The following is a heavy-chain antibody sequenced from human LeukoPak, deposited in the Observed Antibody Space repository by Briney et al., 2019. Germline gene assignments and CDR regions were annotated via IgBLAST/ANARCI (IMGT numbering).Heavy chain of an antibody. V-gene: IGHV1-46*01. CDR2: INTSGGST. D-gene: IGHD1-26*01. CDR3: ARDQVGSTNWFDP. CDR1: GYTFTSYY. J-gene: IGHJ5*02. Sequence: ASVKVSCKASGYTFTSYYMHWVRQAPGQGLEWMGIINTSGGSTSYAQKFQGRVTMTRDMSTSTVYMELSSLRSEDTALYYCARDQVGSTNWFDPWGQGTLVTVSS.